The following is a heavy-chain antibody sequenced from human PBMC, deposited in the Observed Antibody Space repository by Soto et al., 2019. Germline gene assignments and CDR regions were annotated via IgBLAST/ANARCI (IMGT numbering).Heavy chain of an antibody. CDR1: GLPVSSSY. CDR3: ASAREPEYSSARVFDI. CDR2: IYSAGST. Sequence: PGVYLRHSYAASGLPVSSSYMSWVRQAPGKGLQWVSVIYSAGSTYYANSVKGRFTISRDISTNMVYLQMSSLTDEDTAVYYCASAREPEYSSARVFDIWGQGALVIVSS. J-gene: IGHJ4*02. D-gene: IGHD5-18*01. V-gene: IGHV3-53*01.